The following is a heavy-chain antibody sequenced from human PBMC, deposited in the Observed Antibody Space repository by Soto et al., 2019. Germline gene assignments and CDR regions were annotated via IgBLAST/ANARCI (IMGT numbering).Heavy chain of an antibody. Sequence: QVQLQESGPGLVKPSETLSLTCTVSGGSISSHYWSWIRQPPGKGLEWIGYIYYSGSTDYNPSLTRRVTSSVDTSKNQLPLRLTSVTAADTAVYYCARPRGTTPAVWYFDLWGRGTLVTVSS. J-gene: IGHJ2*01. CDR1: GGSISSHY. CDR2: IYYSGST. CDR3: ARPRGTTPAVWYFDL. V-gene: IGHV4-59*08. D-gene: IGHD1-26*01.